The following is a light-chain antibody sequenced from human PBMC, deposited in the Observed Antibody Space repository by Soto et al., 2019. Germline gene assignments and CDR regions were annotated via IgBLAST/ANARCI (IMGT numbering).Light chain of an antibody. CDR1: STDVGGYNY. CDR3: SSYTGSSTVL. Sequence: QSALTQPASVSGSPGQSITISCTGTSTDVGGYNYVSWYQQHPGKAPKLMIYDVSNRPSGVSNRFSGSKSGNTASLTISGLQAEDEADYYCSSYTGSSTVLVGGGTKLTVL. CDR2: DVS. V-gene: IGLV2-14*01. J-gene: IGLJ2*01.